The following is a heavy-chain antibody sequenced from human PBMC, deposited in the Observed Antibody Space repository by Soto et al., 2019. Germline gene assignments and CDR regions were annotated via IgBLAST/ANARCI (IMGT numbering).Heavy chain of an antibody. CDR3: ARHSSRGKYYFDY. J-gene: IGHJ4*02. Sequence: QLQLQESGPGLVKPSETLSLTCTVSGGSISSSSYYWGWIRQPPGKGLEWIGSIYYSGSTYYNPSLKSRGTISVDTSKNQFSLKLSSVTAADTAVYYCARHSSRGKYYFDYWGQGTLVTVSS. D-gene: IGHD2-2*01. CDR1: GGSISSSSYY. V-gene: IGHV4-39*01. CDR2: IYYSGST.